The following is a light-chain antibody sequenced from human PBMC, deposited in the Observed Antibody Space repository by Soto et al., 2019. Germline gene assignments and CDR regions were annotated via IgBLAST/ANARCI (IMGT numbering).Light chain of an antibody. CDR3: QQRRNWPPLT. CDR2: HAS. J-gene: IGKJ4*01. CDR1: ESVDIY. V-gene: IGKV3-11*01. Sequence: ETVLTQSPATLSLSPGETATLSCRASESVDIYLAWYQQKPGQAPRLLIYHASNRVTGIPARFSGSGSGTDFTLTISSLEPEDSAVYYCQQRRNWPPLTFGGGTRVEIK.